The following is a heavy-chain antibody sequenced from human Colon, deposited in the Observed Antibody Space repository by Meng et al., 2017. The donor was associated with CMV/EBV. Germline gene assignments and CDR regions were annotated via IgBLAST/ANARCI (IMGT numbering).Heavy chain of an antibody. J-gene: IGHJ4*02. V-gene: IGHV7-4-1*02. D-gene: IGHD3-9*01. CDR2: INTNTGNT. CDR3: ARVMYYDILTGPSFDY. CDR1: GYTFTSYA. Sequence: SGYTFTSYAMNWVRKAPEQGLEWMGWINTNTGNTTYAQSFTGHFVFSLDTSVSTAYLQISSLKAEDTAVYYCARVMYYDILTGPSFDYWGQGTLVTVSS.